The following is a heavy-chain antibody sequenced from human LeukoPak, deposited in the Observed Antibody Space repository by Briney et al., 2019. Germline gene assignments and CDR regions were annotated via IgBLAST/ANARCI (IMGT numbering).Heavy chain of an antibody. J-gene: IGHJ4*02. CDR2: TFYRSEWYN. V-gene: IGHV6-1*01. Sequence: SQTLSLTCAISGDSVSSNSAAWNWIRQSPSRGLEWLGRTFYRSEWYNDYAVSVKSRITINPDTSKNQFSLQLNSVTPEDTAVYYCASYNWNHGGFDYWGQGTLVTVSS. CDR1: GDSVSSNSAA. D-gene: IGHD1-14*01. CDR3: ASYNWNHGGFDY.